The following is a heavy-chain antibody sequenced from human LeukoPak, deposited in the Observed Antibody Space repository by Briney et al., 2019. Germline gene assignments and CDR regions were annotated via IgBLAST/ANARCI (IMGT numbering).Heavy chain of an antibody. CDR3: ARDLGSYILDY. V-gene: IGHV3-30*04. Sequence: PGGSLRLSCAASGFTFSSYAMHWVRQAPGKGLEWVAAISYDGSNKYYADSVKGRFTISRDNSKNTLYLQMNSLGAEDTAVYYCARDLGSYILDYWGQGTLVTVSS. CDR1: GFTFSSYA. CDR2: ISYDGSNK. D-gene: IGHD1-26*01. J-gene: IGHJ4*02.